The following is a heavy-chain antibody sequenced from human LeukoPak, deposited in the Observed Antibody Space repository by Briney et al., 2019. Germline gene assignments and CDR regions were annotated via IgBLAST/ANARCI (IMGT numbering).Heavy chain of an antibody. Sequence: PGGSLRLSCAASGFTFSSYSMNWVRQAPGKGLEWVSSISSSSSYIYYADSVKGRFTISRDNAKNSLYLQMNSLRAEDTAVYYCARDSTGYSSSWYNFDYWGQGTLVTVSS. CDR1: GFTFSSYS. CDR2: ISSSSSYI. D-gene: IGHD6-13*01. J-gene: IGHJ4*02. V-gene: IGHV3-21*01. CDR3: ARDSTGYSSSWYNFDY.